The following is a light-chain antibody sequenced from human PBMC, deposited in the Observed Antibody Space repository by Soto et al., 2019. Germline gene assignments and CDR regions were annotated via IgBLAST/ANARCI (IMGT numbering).Light chain of an antibody. J-gene: IGKJ4*01. CDR1: QSVGNN. Sequence: EIVLTQSPATLSVSPGERATLSCRASQSVGNNFAWYQQKPGQAPRLLIFATSTRATGVPARFSGSGSGTEFTLTIGSLQSEDFAVYYCPQYGDWPLTFGGGAKVEIK. V-gene: IGKV3-15*01. CDR3: PQYGDWPLT. CDR2: ATS.